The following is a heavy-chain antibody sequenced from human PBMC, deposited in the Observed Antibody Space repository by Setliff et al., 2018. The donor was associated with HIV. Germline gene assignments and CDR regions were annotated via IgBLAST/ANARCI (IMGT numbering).Heavy chain of an antibody. CDR3: ARPYSSSSYYYYHMDV. D-gene: IGHD6-6*01. J-gene: IGHJ6*03. V-gene: IGHV4-38-2*02. CDR2: IYPRGAGTS. CDR1: GYSISNAYY. Sequence: PSETLSLTCSVSGYSISNAYYWGWFRQPPGKGLQYIGSIYPRGAGTSYYNPSLKSRVTISADTYKNQFSLNLSSVTAADTDLYYCARPYSSSSYYYYHMDVWGKGTAVTISS.